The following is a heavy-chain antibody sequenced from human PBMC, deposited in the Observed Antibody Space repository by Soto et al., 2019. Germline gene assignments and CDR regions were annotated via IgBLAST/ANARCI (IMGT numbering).Heavy chain of an antibody. J-gene: IGHJ5*02. V-gene: IGHV3-48*01. Sequence: GGSLRLSCAASGFTFSSYSMNWVRQAPGKGLEWVSYISSSSSTIYYADSVKGRFTISRDNSKNIVYLQMNSLRGEDTAMYYCARLGPYVSESYSFRYSWFDPWGQGTLVTVSS. D-gene: IGHD3-10*01. CDR3: ARLGPYVSESYSFRYSWFDP. CDR2: ISSSSSTI. CDR1: GFTFSSYS.